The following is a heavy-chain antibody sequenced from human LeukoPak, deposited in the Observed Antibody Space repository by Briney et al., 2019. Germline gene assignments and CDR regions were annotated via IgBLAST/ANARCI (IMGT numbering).Heavy chain of an antibody. V-gene: IGHV1-2*02. Sequence: ASVKVSCKPSRYTFTRYYMHWVRQAPGQGLEWMGWNNPNSGCTKYAQKFQGTVTMTRDTSISTAYMELSRLRTDDTAVYYCATTRSYYYDSSGYYCLNDWGQGSLVTASS. J-gene: IGHJ4*02. CDR1: RYTFTRYY. CDR2: NNPNSGCT. CDR3: ATTRSYYYDSSGYYCLND. D-gene: IGHD3-22*01.